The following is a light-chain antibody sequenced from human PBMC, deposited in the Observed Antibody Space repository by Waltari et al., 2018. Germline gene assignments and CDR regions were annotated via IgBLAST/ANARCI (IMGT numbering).Light chain of an antibody. CDR3: QQYGISPLFT. CDR1: QSVNSRY. CDR2: SAS. Sequence: IVLTPSPGTLSLSPGERATLYCRASQSVNSRYLAWYQQKPGQAPRLLIYSASNRATGIPDRFSGSGSGTDFTLTISRLEPEDFAVYYCQQYGISPLFTFGPGTKVDIK. V-gene: IGKV3-20*01. J-gene: IGKJ3*01.